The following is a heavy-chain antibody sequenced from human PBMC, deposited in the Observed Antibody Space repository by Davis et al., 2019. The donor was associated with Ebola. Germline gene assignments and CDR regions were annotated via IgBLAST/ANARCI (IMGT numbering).Heavy chain of an antibody. Sequence: SVKVSCKASGGPFSRTAISWVRQAPGQGLEWMGGLIPIFGTANYAQKFQGRVSITADESTSTAYMEMSSLRSEDTAVYYCAREGHYGEYYFDYWGQGTLVTVSS. CDR2: LIPIFGTA. CDR3: AREGHYGEYYFDY. V-gene: IGHV1-69*13. CDR1: GGPFSRTA. D-gene: IGHD4-17*01. J-gene: IGHJ4*02.